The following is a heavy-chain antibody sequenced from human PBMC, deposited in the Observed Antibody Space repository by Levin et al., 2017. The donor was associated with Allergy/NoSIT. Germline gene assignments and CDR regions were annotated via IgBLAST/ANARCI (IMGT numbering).Heavy chain of an antibody. CDR2: FNPGDSTT. Sequence: GESLKISCQGSGHSFTSHWVGWVRQMPGKGLEWMGIFNPGDSTTRYSPSFQGQVTISVDKSISIAYLQWSSLEASDNAMYYCASHSVDGAFDIWGQGTLVTVPS. CDR1: GHSFTSHW. V-gene: IGHV5-51*01. J-gene: IGHJ3*02. CDR3: ASHSVDGAFDI. D-gene: IGHD2-21*01.